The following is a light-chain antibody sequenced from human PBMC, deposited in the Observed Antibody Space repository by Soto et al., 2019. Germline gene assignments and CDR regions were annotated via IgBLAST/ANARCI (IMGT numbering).Light chain of an antibody. CDR1: QSVSSN. CDR3: QQYHNWVT. V-gene: IGKV3D-15*01. J-gene: IGKJ4*01. CDR2: GAS. Sequence: EIVMTQSPGTLSLSLGETATLSCGASQSVSSNLAWYQQNPGQAPRLLIYGASTRATDIPARFSGSGSGTEFTLTISGLQSEDFAVYYCQQYHNWVTFGGGTKVDNK.